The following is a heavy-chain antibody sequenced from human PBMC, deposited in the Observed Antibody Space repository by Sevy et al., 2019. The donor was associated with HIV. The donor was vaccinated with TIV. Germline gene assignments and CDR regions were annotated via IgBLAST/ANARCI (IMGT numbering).Heavy chain of an antibody. CDR3: ARKYYYDSSGYYGGWFDP. CDR2: IIPIFGTA. V-gene: IGHV1-69*13. Sequence: ASVKVSCKASGGTFSSFAISWVRQAPGQGLEWMGGIIPIFGTANYAQKFQGRVTITADESTSTAYMELSSLRSEDTAVYYCARKYYYDSSGYYGGWFDPWDQGTLVTVSS. J-gene: IGHJ5*02. D-gene: IGHD3-22*01. CDR1: GGTFSSFA.